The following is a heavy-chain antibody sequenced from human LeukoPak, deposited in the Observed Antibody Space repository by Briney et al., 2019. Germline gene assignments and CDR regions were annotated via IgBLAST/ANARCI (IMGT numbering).Heavy chain of an antibody. CDR2: IKQDGSVK. CDR1: GFTFSNFW. D-gene: IGHD3-10*01. Sequence: PGGSLRLSCAASGFTFSNFWMNWVSQAPGKGLEWVANIKQDGSVKHYVDSVKGRFTISRDNAKNSLYLQMNSLRAEDTAVYYCARGGRWFGELPFDYWGQGTLVTVSS. V-gene: IGHV3-7*03. CDR3: ARGGRWFGELPFDY. J-gene: IGHJ4*02.